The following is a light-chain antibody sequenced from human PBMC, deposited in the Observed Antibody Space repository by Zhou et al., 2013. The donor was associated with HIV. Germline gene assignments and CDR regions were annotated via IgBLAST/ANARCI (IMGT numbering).Light chain of an antibody. CDR2: GAS. Sequence: EIVLTQSPGTLSLSPGERATLSCRTSESVSRTYFAWYQQKPGQAPRLLIYGASTRVIDIPDRFTGSGSGTDFTLTIRRLEPEDFAVYSCQQYGSSPITFGHGTRLEIK. J-gene: IGKJ5*01. CDR1: ESVSRTY. V-gene: IGKV3-20*01. CDR3: QQYGSSPIT.